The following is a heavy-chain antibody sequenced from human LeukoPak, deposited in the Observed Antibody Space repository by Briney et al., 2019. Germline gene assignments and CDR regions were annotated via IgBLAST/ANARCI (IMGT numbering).Heavy chain of an antibody. CDR1: GFTFYYYA. J-gene: IGHJ6*03. CDR3: ARGPYASGSYFSGGYYYYMDV. CDR2: ISWDSGSI. Sequence: LSLSFAASGFTFYYYAMHWVRPAPGKGLGWVSGISWDSGSIGYSDSVKGRFTISRDNAKNSLYLQMNSLRAEDTAVYYCARGPYASGSYFSGGYYYYMDVWGKGTTVTISS. D-gene: IGHD3-10*01. V-gene: IGHV3-9*01.